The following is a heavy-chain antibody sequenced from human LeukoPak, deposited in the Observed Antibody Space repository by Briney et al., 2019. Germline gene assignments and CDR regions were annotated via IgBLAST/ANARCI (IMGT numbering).Heavy chain of an antibody. CDR3: AKVSGRIQIWPQPFGDGMDV. D-gene: IGHD3-10*01. CDR2: ISGSGGNT. V-gene: IGHV3-23*01. CDR1: GFTFSTDV. Sequence: GGSLRLSCAASGFTFSTDVMSWVRQAPGKGLECVSAISGSGGNTYYADSVKGRFTISRDNSKNMLYLQMNSLRAEDTAVYYCAKVSGRIQIWPQPFGDGMDVWGQGTTVTVSS. J-gene: IGHJ6*02.